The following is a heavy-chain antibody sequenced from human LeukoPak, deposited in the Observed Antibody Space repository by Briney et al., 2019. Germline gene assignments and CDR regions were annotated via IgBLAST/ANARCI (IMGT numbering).Heavy chain of an antibody. J-gene: IGHJ4*02. V-gene: IGHV4-39*07. D-gene: IGHD4-23*01. Sequence: SETLSLTCTVSGGSISSSSYYWGWIRQPPGKGLEWIGSIYYSGSTYYNPSLKSRVTISVDTSKNQFSLKLSSVTAADTAVYYCARDYGGNSLWLVYWGQGTLVTVSS. CDR3: ARDYGGNSLWLVY. CDR1: GGSISSSSYY. CDR2: IYYSGST.